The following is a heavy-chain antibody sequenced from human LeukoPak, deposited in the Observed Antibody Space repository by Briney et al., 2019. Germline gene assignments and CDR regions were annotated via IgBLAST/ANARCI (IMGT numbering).Heavy chain of an antibody. CDR1: GFTFSSSA. D-gene: IGHD2-15*01. CDR2: ISNNGGYT. V-gene: IGHV3-23*01. Sequence: GGSLRLSCAASGFTFSSSAMSWVRQAPGKGLEWISAISNNGGYTYYADSVQGRFTISRDNSKSTLCLQMNSLRAEDTAVYYCAKQLGYCSDGSCYFPYWGQGTLVTVSS. CDR3: AKQLGYCSDGSCYFPY. J-gene: IGHJ4*02.